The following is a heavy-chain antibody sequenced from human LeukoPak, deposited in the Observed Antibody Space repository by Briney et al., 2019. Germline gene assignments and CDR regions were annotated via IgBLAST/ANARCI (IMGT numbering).Heavy chain of an antibody. Sequence: GGSLRLSCAASGFTFSSYWMHWVRQAPGKGLVWVSRINTDGSSTSYADSVKGRFTISRDNSKNTLYLQMNSLRAEDTAVYYCARDLFMATIGRGVLGFDYWGQGTLVTVSS. V-gene: IGHV3-74*01. CDR3: ARDLFMATIGRGVLGFDY. J-gene: IGHJ4*02. CDR1: GFTFSSYW. CDR2: INTDGSST. D-gene: IGHD5-24*01.